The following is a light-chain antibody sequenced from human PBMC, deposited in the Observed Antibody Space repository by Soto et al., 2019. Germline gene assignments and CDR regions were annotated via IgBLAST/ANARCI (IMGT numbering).Light chain of an antibody. CDR1: SGHSNYA. CDR2: TNSDGSH. CDR3: QTWGAGIQV. Sequence: QPVLTQSPSASASLGASVKLTCTLSSGHSNYAIAWHQQQPEKGPRYVMKTNSDGSHGKGDGIPDRFSVSSSGAERYLTISSLQSEEEADYYCQTWGAGIQVFGGGTKLTVL. V-gene: IGLV4-69*01. J-gene: IGLJ2*01.